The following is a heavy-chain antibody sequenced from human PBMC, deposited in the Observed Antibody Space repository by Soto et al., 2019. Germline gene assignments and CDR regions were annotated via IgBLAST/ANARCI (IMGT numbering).Heavy chain of an antibody. CDR1: GGSFRGYY. J-gene: IGHJ3*01. V-gene: IGHV4-34*01. CDR2: INHSGST. Sequence: QVQLQRWGAGLLRPSETLSLTCAVCGGSFRGYYWTWLRQSPGRGLEWIGEINHSGSTNSNPSLKSRLTISVDTSKTQFSMNLTSVTAADAAVYYCARGRGFMSRNALDLWGQGTRVIVSS. CDR3: ARGRGFMSRNALDL.